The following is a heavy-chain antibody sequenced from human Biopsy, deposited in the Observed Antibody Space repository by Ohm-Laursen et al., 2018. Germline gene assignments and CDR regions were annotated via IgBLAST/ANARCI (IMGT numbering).Heavy chain of an antibody. CDR2: ISYTGYT. Sequence: SDTLSLTCTVSGGSFTGHYWSWIRQPPGKGLEGIGNISYTGYTSYNPSLKSRVTISVDTSRNHFSLRLSSLTAADTAVYYCARGSNDFGGLYFPRWGQGTLLTVSS. J-gene: IGHJ4*02. D-gene: IGHD4-23*01. CDR1: GGSFTGHY. CDR3: ARGSNDFGGLYFPR. V-gene: IGHV4-59*11.